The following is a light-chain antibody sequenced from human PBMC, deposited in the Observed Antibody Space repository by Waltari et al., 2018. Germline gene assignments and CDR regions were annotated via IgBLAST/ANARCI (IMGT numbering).Light chain of an antibody. Sequence: DIQMTQSPSTLSASVGDRVTITFRASQRISVWLAWYQQKPGKAPKLLVYRASSLESGVPSRFSGSGSGTEFTLTISSLQPDDFATYYCQQYNGYWTFGQGTKVEIK. CDR3: QQYNGYWT. J-gene: IGKJ1*01. CDR2: RAS. CDR1: QRISVW. V-gene: IGKV1-5*03.